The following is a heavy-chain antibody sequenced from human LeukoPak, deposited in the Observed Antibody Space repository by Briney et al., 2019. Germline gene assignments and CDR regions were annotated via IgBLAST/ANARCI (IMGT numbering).Heavy chain of an antibody. V-gene: IGHV1-8*03. CDR1: VYTFTSYD. Sequence: ASVKVSCQASVYTFTSYDIHWVRPATGQGREGMGWMNPNSGNTGYAQKFQGRVTITRNPSIRPAYMELSSLRSEDTAVYYCARGELQLWFNRWEDAFDIWGQGTMVTVSS. CDR3: ARGELQLWFNRWEDAFDI. J-gene: IGHJ3*02. D-gene: IGHD5-18*01. CDR2: MNPNSGNT.